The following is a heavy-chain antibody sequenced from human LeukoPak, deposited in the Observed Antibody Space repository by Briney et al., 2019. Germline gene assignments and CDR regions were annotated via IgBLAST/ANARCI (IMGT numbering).Heavy chain of an antibody. CDR1: GYTFTRYD. CDR2: MNPNNGNT. D-gene: IGHD1-20*01. V-gene: IGHV1-8*03. Sequence: ASVKVSCKASGYTFTRYDMNWVRQATGQGLEWMRWMNPNNGNTGYTQKFQGRVTITRNTSISTAYMELSSLRSEDTAVYYCARGRITGSHDWFDPWGQGTLVTVSS. J-gene: IGHJ5*02. CDR3: ARGRITGSHDWFDP.